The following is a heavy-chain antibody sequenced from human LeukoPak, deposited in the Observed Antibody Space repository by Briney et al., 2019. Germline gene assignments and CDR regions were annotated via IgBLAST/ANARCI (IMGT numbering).Heavy chain of an antibody. CDR1: GYSISSGYY. Sequence: PSETLSLTCAVSGYSISSGYYWGWIRQPPGKGLEWIGSIYHSGSTYYDPSLKSRVTISVDTSKNQFSLKLSSVTAADTAVYYCARQGPIIAAALYWFDPWGQGTLVTVSS. J-gene: IGHJ5*02. CDR2: IYHSGST. V-gene: IGHV4-38-2*01. CDR3: ARQGPIIAAALYWFDP. D-gene: IGHD6-13*01.